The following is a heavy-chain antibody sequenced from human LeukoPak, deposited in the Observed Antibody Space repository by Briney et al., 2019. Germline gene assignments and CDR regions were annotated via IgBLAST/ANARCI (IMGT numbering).Heavy chain of an antibody. V-gene: IGHV4-31*03. D-gene: IGHD3-22*01. J-gene: IGHJ4*02. CDR1: GGSISSGGYY. Sequence: SETLSLTCTVPGGSISSGGYYWSWIRQHPGKGLEWIGYIYYSGSTYYNPSLKSRVTISVDTSKNQFSLKLSSVTAADTAVCYCARGKSDYYDSSGLDYWGQGTLSPSPQ. CDR3: ARGKSDYYDSSGLDY. CDR2: IYYSGST.